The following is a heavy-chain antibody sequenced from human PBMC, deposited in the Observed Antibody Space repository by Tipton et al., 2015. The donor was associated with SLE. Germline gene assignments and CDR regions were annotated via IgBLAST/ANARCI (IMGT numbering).Heavy chain of an antibody. D-gene: IGHD3-10*01. CDR2: MWFDGSNI. Sequence: SLRLSCAASGFTFSSYGMHWVRQAPGKGLEWVAAMWFDGSNIYYADSVKGRFTISRDNSKNTLYLQMNSLRAEDTAVYYCAREFEEFYFDYWGQGTLVTVSS. V-gene: IGHV3-33*01. CDR1: GFTFSSYG. J-gene: IGHJ4*02. CDR3: AREFEEFYFDY.